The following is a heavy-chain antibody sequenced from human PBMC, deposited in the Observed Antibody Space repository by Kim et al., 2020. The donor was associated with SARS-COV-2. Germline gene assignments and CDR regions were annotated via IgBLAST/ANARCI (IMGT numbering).Heavy chain of an antibody. D-gene: IGHD6-19*01. CDR3: AREGEVAGAFDI. CDR2: ISSSGSTI. CDR1: GFTFSSYE. Sequence: GGSLRLSCAASGFTFSSYEMNWVRQAPGKGLEWVSYISSSGSTIYYADSVKGRFTISRDNAKNSLYLQMNSLRAEDTAVYYCAREGEVAGAFDIWGQGTMVTVSS. V-gene: IGHV3-48*03. J-gene: IGHJ3*02.